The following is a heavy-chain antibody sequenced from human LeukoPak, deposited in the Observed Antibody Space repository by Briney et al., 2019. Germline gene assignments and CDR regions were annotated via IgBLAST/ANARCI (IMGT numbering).Heavy chain of an antibody. CDR3: ARGVDYGAKGYYYYYMDV. CDR1: RGTFSSYA. D-gene: IGHD4-23*01. Sequence: EASVKVSCKASRGTFSSYAISWVRQAPGQGLEWMGRIIPIFGTANYAQKFQGRVTITADESTSTAYMELSSLRSEDTAVYYCARGVDYGAKGYYYYYMDVWGKGTTVTVSS. CDR2: IIPIFGTA. V-gene: IGHV1-69*13. J-gene: IGHJ6*03.